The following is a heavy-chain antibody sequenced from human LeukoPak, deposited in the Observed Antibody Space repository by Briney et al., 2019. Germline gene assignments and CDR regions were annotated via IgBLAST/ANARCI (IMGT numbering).Heavy chain of an antibody. J-gene: IGHJ4*02. V-gene: IGHV4-59*01. CDR2: IYHSGKT. Sequence: PSETLSLTCTVSGGSISSYYWSWIRQPPGKGLEWIGKIYHSGKTNYNPSLKSRVTISVDTSKNQFSLKLSSVTAADTAVYYCASFRYCSSTSCSPFDYWGQGTLVTVSS. CDR1: GGSISSYY. CDR3: ASFRYCSSTSCSPFDY. D-gene: IGHD2-2*01.